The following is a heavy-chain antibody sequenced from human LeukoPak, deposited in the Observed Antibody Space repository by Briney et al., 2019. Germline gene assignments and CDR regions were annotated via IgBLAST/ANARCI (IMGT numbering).Heavy chain of an antibody. V-gene: IGHV1-2*02. J-gene: IGHJ3*01. CDR3: SRDRADGSMNAFDV. CDR2: INPNGGAT. Sequence: ASVKVSCKASGYTFTGHYIHWMRQAPGQRLEWMGWINPNGGATRSAQKFQGRVTMTRDTSITTAYMDLTSLRSDDTAVYYCSRDRADGSMNAFDVWGQGTLVTVSS. D-gene: IGHD1-1*01. CDR1: GYTFTGHY.